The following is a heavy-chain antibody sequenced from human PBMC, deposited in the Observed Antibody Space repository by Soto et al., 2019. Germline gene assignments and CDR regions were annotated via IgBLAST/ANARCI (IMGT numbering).Heavy chain of an antibody. Sequence: SETMSVTCTVSGGNISSRSYYRGRIRQPPGKGLEWIGSIYCSGSTYYHPSLKRRLTISVDTSKNQFSLKLSSVTAADTAVYYCARERRGRAYSYGTDVYRHFDLWGRGTLVTVSS. D-gene: IGHD5-18*01. CDR2: IYCSGST. V-gene: IGHV4-39*07. J-gene: IGHJ2*01. CDR3: ARERRGRAYSYGTDVYRHFDL. CDR1: GGNISSRSYY.